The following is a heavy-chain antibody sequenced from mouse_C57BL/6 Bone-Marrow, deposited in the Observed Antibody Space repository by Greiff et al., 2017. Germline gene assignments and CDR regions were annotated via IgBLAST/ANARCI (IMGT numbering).Heavy chain of an antibody. D-gene: IGHD2-3*01. CDR3: ARSDDGYYLAWFVY. J-gene: IGHJ3*01. CDR1: GYTFTSYW. CDR2: IDPNSGGT. Sequence: QVQLQQPGAELVKPGASVKLSCKASGYTFTSYWMHWVKQRPGRGLAWIGRIDPNSGGTKYNEKFKSKATLTVDKPSRTASMQRSSLTSAESAVYYCARSDDGYYLAWFVYWGQGTLFTVSA. V-gene: IGHV1-72*01.